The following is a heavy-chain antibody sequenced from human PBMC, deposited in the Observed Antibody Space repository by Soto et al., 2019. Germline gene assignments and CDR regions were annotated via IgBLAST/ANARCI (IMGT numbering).Heavy chain of an antibody. D-gene: IGHD3-3*01. V-gene: IGHV3-23*01. CDR3: AKVGDYEFWSGYPFFDY. CDR2: VSGSGDST. J-gene: IGHJ4*02. Sequence: GSLRLSCVASGFTFDNYAMGWVRQAPGKGLEWVSGVSGSGDSTYYADSVKGRFTISRDNSKNTVFLQISSLRAEDTATYFCAKVGDYEFWSGYPFFDYWGQGTPVTVSS. CDR1: GFTFDNYA.